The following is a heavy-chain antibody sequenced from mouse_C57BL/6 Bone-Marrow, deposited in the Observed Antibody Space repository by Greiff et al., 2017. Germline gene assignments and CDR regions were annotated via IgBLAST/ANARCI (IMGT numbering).Heavy chain of an antibody. Sequence: QVQLQQPGAELVMPGASVKLSCKASGYTFTSYWMHWVKQRPGQGLEWIGEIDPTDSYTNYNQKFKGKSTLTVDKSSSTAYMQLRSLTSEDSAVYYCARERSYYDYEIAMDYWGQGTSVTVSS. D-gene: IGHD2-4*01. CDR1: GYTFTSYW. CDR2: IDPTDSYT. CDR3: ARERSYYDYEIAMDY. J-gene: IGHJ4*01. V-gene: IGHV1-69*01.